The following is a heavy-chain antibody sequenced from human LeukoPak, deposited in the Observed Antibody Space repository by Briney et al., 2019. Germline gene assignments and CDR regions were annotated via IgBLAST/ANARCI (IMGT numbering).Heavy chain of an antibody. J-gene: IGHJ4*02. D-gene: IGHD6-13*01. V-gene: IGHV3-30*02. CDR3: AKGGGAAPTHLLDY. Sequence: SVKGRFTISRDNSKNTLYLQMNSLTAEDTAVYYCAKGGGAAPTHLLDYWGQGTLVTASS.